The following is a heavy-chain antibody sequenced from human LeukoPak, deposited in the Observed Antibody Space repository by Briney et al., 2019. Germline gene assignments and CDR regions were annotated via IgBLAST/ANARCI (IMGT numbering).Heavy chain of an antibody. CDR2: IYYSGST. Sequence: SETLSLTCTVSGGSLSSYYWSWIRQPPGKGPEWIGYIYYSGSTNYNPSLKSRVTISVDTSKNQFSLKLSSVTAADTAVYYCARGTWSYGSGSSYFDYWGQGTLVTVSS. V-gene: IGHV4-59*01. J-gene: IGHJ4*02. CDR3: ARGTWSYGSGSSYFDY. CDR1: GGSLSSYY. D-gene: IGHD3-10*01.